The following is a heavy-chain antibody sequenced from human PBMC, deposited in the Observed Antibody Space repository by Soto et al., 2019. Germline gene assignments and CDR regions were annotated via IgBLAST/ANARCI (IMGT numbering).Heavy chain of an antibody. CDR2: IYYSGST. J-gene: IGHJ4*02. D-gene: IGHD3-3*01. CDR1: GGSSSSYY. Sequence: PSETLSLTCTVSGGSSSSYYWSWIRQPPGKGLEWIGYIYYSGSTNYNPSLKSRVTISVDTSKNQFSLKLSSVTAADTAVYYCARGITIFGVVAPTFDYWGQGTLVTVSS. CDR3: ARGITIFGVVAPTFDY. V-gene: IGHV4-59*01.